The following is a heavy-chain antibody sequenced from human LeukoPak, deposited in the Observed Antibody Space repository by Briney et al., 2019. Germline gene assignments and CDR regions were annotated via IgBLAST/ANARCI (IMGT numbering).Heavy chain of an antibody. CDR2: IYPGDSDT. Sequence: PGESLKISCKGSGYSFISYWIGWVRQMPGKGLEWMGIIYPGDSDTRYSPSFQGQVTISADKSISTAYLQWSSLKASDTAMYYCARHGSKRGYSYGRVDYWGQGTLVTVSS. CDR1: GYSFISYW. J-gene: IGHJ4*02. D-gene: IGHD5-18*01. V-gene: IGHV5-51*01. CDR3: ARHGSKRGYSYGRVDY.